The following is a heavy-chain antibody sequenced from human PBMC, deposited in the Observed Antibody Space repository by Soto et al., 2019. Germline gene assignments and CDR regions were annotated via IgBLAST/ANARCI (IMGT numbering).Heavy chain of an antibody. CDR2: ISSSGGRT. CDR3: AKAPNGDYGGGFER. V-gene: IGHV3-23*01. J-gene: IGHJ3*02. CDR1: GFTFNNYA. Sequence: DVQLLESGGDLVQPGGSMRLSCTTSGFTFNNYAMSWVRQAPGKGLEWVSGISSSGGRTYYADSVKGRFTISRDNFKNTLSLQMTSLRAEDTAPYYCAKAPNGDYGGGFERWGQGTKVTVSS. D-gene: IGHD4-17*01.